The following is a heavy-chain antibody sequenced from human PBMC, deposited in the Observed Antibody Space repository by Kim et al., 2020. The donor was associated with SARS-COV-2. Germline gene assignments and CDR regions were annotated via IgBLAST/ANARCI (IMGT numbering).Heavy chain of an antibody. D-gene: IGHD3-16*01. CDR2: IWYDGSHT. Sequence: GGSLRLSCAASGFTFSTYGMHWVRQAPGKGVEWVAAIWYDGSHTSYADSVKGRFTVSRDNSKNTLYLQMNSLRAEDTAIYYCVTDAHLDYKFGRGFRAGVMFDDGGQGSLVSAPS. CDR1: GFTFSTYG. V-gene: IGHV3-33*01. J-gene: IGHJ4*02. CDR3: VTDAHLDYKFGRGFRAGVMFDD.